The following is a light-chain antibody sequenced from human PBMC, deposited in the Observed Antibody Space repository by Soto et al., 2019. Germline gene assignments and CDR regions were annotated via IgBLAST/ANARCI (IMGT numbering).Light chain of an antibody. CDR3: LQHDSYPQT. CDR1: QGIRDA. V-gene: IGKV1-17*01. CDR2: AAS. J-gene: IGKJ1*01. Sequence: DIPMTQSPSSLSASVGDRVTITCRASQGIRDALGWYQQKPGKAPKRLIYAASSLQSGVPSRFSGSGSGTEFTLTIGGLQPEDFATYSCLQHDSYPQTFGQGTKVEIK.